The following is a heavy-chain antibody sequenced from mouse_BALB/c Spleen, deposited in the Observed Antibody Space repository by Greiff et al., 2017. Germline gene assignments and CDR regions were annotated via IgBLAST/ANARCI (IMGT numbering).Heavy chain of an antibody. Sequence: EVHLVESGGGLVKPGGSLKLSCAASGFTFSSYTMSWVRQTPEKRLEWVATISSGGSYTYYPDSVKGRFTISRDNAKNTLYLQMSSLKSEDTAMYYCTREGENYGQGWYFDVWGAGTTVTVSS. J-gene: IGHJ1*01. CDR2: ISSGGSYT. D-gene: IGHD1-2*01. CDR1: GFTFSSYT. V-gene: IGHV5-6-4*01. CDR3: TREGENYGQGWYFDV.